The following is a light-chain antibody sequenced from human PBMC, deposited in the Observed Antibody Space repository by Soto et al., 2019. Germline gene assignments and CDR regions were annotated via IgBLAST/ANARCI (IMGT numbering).Light chain of an antibody. CDR3: QQYGSSGT. CDR1: QSVSNNY. V-gene: IGKV3-20*01. Sequence: IVMTQSPATLSVSPGERATLSCRASQSVSNNYLAWCQQKPGQAPRLLIYGASNRATGIPDRFSGSGSGTDFTLTISRLGPEDFAVYYCQQYGSSGTFGQGTKVDIK. CDR2: GAS. J-gene: IGKJ1*01.